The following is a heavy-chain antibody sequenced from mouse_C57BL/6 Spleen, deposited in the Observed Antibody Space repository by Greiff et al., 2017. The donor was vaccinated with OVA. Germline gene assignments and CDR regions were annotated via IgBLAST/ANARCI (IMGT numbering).Heavy chain of an antibody. J-gene: IGHJ2*01. CDR3: TRPRLAG. V-gene: IGHV1-15*01. CDR1: GYTFTDYE. Sequence: QVQLQQSGAELVRPGASVTLSCKASGYTFTDYEMHWVKQTPVHGLEWIGAIDPENGGTAYNQKFTGKAILTADKSSSTAYMVLRSLTSEDSAVYYCTRPRLAGWGQGTTLTVSS. D-gene: IGHD6-2*01. CDR2: IDPENGGT.